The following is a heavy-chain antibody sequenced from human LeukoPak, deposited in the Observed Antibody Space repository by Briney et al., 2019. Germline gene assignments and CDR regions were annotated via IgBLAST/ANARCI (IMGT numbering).Heavy chain of an antibody. D-gene: IGHD3-16*01. CDR1: GFTFSTYA. CDR3: AKGEFDY. CDR2: IRSSGDST. V-gene: IGHV3-23*01. Sequence: PGGSLRLSCAASGFTFSTYAMNWVRLAPGKGLEWVSAIRSSGDSTYYADSVKGRSTISRDNSRNTLYLQMNGLRAEDTAVYYCAKGEFDYWGQGTLVTVSS. J-gene: IGHJ4*02.